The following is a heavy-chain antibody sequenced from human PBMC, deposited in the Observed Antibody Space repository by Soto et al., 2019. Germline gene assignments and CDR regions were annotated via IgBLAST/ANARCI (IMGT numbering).Heavy chain of an antibody. V-gene: IGHV3-30*18. CDR2: ISYDGSNK. CDR1: GFTFSSYG. J-gene: IGHJ4*02. Sequence: PGGSLRLSCAASGFTFSSYGMHWVRQAPGKGLEWVAVISYDGSNKYDADSGKGRFTISRDNSKNTQYLQMNSLRAKDTAMYYCANTHEGGALDCGQGTLVTVSS. D-gene: IGHD6-25*01. CDR3: ANTHEGGALD.